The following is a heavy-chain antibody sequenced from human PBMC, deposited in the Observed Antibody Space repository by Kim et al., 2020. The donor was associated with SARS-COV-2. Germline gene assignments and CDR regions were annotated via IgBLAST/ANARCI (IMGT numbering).Heavy chain of an antibody. CDR3: ARGPSYGDRHYFEY. Sequence: SETLSLTCTVSGGSISSYYWSWIRQPPGKGLEWIGYIYYSGSTNYNPSLKSRVTISVDTSKNQFSLKLSSVTAADTAVYYCARGPSYGDRHYFEYWGQGTLVTVSS. J-gene: IGHJ4*02. CDR1: GGSISSYY. CDR2: IYYSGST. D-gene: IGHD4-17*01. V-gene: IGHV4-59*13.